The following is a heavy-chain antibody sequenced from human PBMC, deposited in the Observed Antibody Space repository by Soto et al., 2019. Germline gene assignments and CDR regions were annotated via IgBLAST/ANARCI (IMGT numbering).Heavy chain of an antibody. CDR2: FYHSGNS. CDR1: GGSIRSYY. V-gene: IGHV4-59*01. J-gene: IGHJ6*02. CDR3: ARISSVDPYGYVNGGLDV. D-gene: IGHD5-18*01. Sequence: ETLSLTCSVPGGSIRSYYWSWIRQSPEKGLEWIGYFYHSGNSNYNPSLKSRVTISVDTSKNQLSLSLRSVTAADTAVYFCARISSVDPYGYVNGGLDVWGQGTTVTVSS.